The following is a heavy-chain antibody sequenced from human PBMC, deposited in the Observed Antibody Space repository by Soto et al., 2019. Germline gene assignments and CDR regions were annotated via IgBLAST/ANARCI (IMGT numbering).Heavy chain of an antibody. J-gene: IGHJ4*02. Sequence: SETLSLTCAVYGGSFSGYYWTWIRQPPGKGLEWIGEINHSGSTNYNPSLKSRVTISVDTSKNQFSLKLSSVTAADTAVYYCARRYGASFDYWGQGTLVTVSS. V-gene: IGHV4-34*01. CDR3: ARRYGASFDY. CDR2: INHSGST. CDR1: GGSFSGYY. D-gene: IGHD4-17*01.